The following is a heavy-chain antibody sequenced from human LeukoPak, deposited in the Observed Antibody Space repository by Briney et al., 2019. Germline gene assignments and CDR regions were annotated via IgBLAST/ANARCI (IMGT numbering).Heavy chain of an antibody. CDR2: ISGSAGGT. CDR1: EFTFSSYA. CDR3: AKGAGYSGHDLSSCFDY. Sequence: GGSLRLSCAASEFTFSSYAMSWVRQAPGKGLEWVSAISGSAGGTYYADSVKGRFTISRDNSKNTLYLLMHSLRAEDTAVYYCAKGAGYSGHDLSSCFDYWGQGILVTVSS. J-gene: IGHJ4*02. V-gene: IGHV3-23*01. D-gene: IGHD5-12*01.